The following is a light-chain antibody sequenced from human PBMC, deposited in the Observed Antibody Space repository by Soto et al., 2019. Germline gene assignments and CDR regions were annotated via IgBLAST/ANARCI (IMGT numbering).Light chain of an antibody. CDR3: QQSSITPRS. V-gene: IGKV1-39*01. CDR2: GAS. CDR1: QSISTY. Sequence: DIRLTQSPSSLYASVGDRVTISCRASQSISTYLMWYHQKPGKAPNLLIYGASGLQNGVPSRFAGSGSGTEFTLTITGRQPEDFGTYYCQQSSITPRSFGQGTKVEI. J-gene: IGKJ1*01.